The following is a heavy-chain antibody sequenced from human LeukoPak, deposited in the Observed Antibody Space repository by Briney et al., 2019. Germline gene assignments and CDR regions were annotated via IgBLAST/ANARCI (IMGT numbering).Heavy chain of an antibody. J-gene: IGHJ6*03. V-gene: IGHV1-46*01. Sequence: ASVKVSCKASGYTFTNSYIHWVRQAPGQVLEWMGLINPDGGNTNYAQNFQGRVTLTRDTSTSTVYMELSSLRSEDTAVYYCARVHSYYYYYYMDVWGKGTTVTVSS. CDR3: ARVHSYYYYYYMDV. D-gene: IGHD2-15*01. CDR1: GYTFTNSY. CDR2: INPDGGNT.